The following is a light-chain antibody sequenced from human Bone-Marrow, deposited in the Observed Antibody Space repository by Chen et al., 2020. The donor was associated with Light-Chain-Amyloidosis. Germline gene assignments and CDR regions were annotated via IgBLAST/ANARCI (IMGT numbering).Light chain of an antibody. CDR2: RDT. V-gene: IGLV3-25*03. J-gene: IGLJ2*01. CDR1: DLPTKY. CDR3: QSADSSGTYEVI. Sequence: SYELTQPPSVSVSPGQTARITCSGDDLPTKYAYWYQQKPGQAPVLVIHRDTERPSGISERFAGSMSGTTATLAISGVQAEDEADYHCQSADSSGTYEVIFGGGTKLTVL.